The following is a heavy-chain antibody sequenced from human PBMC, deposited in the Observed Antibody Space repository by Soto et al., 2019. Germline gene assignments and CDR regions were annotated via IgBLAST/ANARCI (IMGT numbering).Heavy chain of an antibody. CDR2: IFFTGRT. V-gene: IGHV4-39*02. CDR3: ARDIGSYAYGEGY. Sequence: SETLSLTCTISGSSINSPSHYWGWVRQPPGKGLEWIGSIFFTGRTYYTPSLKSRVTISADTSKNQFSLKLSSVTAADTAVYYCARDIGSYAYGEGYWGQGIQVTVSS. D-gene: IGHD3-10*01. CDR1: GSSINSPSHY. J-gene: IGHJ4*02.